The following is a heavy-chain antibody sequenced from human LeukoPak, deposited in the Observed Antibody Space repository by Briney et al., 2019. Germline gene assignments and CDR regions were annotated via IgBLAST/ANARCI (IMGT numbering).Heavy chain of an antibody. D-gene: IGHD3-10*01. CDR3: AKGGSGSYYKVWFDP. Sequence: GGSLRLSCAASGFTFSSYAMRWVRQATGKGVEWVSDISGSGGRTYYADSVKGRFPISTDNSQNTLYLQMNRLRAEDTAVYYCAKGGSGSYYKVWFDPWGQGTLVTVSS. CDR1: GFTFSSYA. CDR2: ISGSGGRT. V-gene: IGHV3-23*01. J-gene: IGHJ5*02.